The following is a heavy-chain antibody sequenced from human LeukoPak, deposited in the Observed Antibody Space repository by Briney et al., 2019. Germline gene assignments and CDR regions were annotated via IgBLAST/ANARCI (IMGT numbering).Heavy chain of an antibody. J-gene: IGHJ4*02. V-gene: IGHV4-4*07. D-gene: IGHD5-12*01. CDR3: TRGLRTDSGYDEGEDH. CDR2: MYSLGST. Sequence: SETLSXXXTVXXGSISGYCWTWIRQPAGKGLEWIGRMYSLGSTNYNPALKSRLTMSLDTSKNQFSLKLSSVTAADTAVYYCTRGLRTDSGYDEGEDHWGQGTLVTVSS. CDR1: XGSISGYC.